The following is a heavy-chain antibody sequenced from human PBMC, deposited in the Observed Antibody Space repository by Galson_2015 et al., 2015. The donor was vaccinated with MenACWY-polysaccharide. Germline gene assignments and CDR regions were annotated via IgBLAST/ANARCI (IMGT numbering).Heavy chain of an antibody. CDR2: IRPDGGEM. CDR3: ARTIQWLVHFDL. CDR1: GFSLSADW. D-gene: IGHD6-19*01. J-gene: IGHJ4*02. Sequence: SLRLSCAASGFSLSADWMNWVRQSPGKGLEWVANIRPDGGEMFYVDSVKGRFTISRDNAKNSLYLQMNNLRAEDTAVYYCARTIQWLVHFDLWGQGTLVTVSS. V-gene: IGHV3-7*01.